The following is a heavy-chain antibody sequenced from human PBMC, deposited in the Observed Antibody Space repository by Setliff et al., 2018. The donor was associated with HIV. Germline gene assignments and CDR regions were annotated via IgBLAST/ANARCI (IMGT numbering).Heavy chain of an antibody. CDR1: GGSISNYY. Sequence: PSETLSLTCTVSGGSISNYYWSWIRQPPGKTLEWIGYIYYSGGTTYNPSLKSRVTISVDTSKNQFSLKLTSVTVADTAVYYCARFTSGWYAHYWGLGTLVTVSS. CDR2: IYYSGGT. J-gene: IGHJ4*02. V-gene: IGHV4-59*01. CDR3: ARFTSGWYAHY. D-gene: IGHD6-19*01.